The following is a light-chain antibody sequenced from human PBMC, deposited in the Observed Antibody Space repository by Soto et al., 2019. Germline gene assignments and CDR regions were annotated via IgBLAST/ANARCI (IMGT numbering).Light chain of an antibody. Sequence: DIQMTQSPPTLSASVGDRVTITCRSSQSISSWLAWYQQRPGKAPNLLIYYVSSLESGVPSRFSGSGSGTEFTLTISILQPDDFATYYFQQYTNYPWTFGQGTTLDIK. CDR3: QQYTNYPWT. V-gene: IGKV1-5*01. J-gene: IGKJ1*01. CDR1: QSISSW. CDR2: YVS.